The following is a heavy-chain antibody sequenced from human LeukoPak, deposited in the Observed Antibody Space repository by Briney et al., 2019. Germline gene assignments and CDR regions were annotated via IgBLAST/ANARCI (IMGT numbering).Heavy chain of an antibody. CDR3: ARVVMDTAMVFAY. D-gene: IGHD5-18*01. CDR2: INPNSGGT. J-gene: IGHJ4*02. CDR1: GYTFTGYY. V-gene: IGHV1-2*02. Sequence: ASLKVSCKASGYTFTGYYMHWVRQAPGQGLEWMGWINPNSGGTNYAQKFQGRVTMTRDTSISTAYMELSRLRSDDTAVYYCARVVMDTAMVFAYWSEGSLVTVSS.